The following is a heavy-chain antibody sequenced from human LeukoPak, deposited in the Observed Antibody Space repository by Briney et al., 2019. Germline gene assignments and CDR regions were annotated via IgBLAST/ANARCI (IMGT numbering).Heavy chain of an antibody. D-gene: IGHD2-2*01. Sequence: SVKVSFKASGGTFSIYTISWVRQAPGQGREWMGRIIPILGIANYAQKFQGRVTITADKSTSTAYMELSSLRSEDTAVYYCARDPGGVVPAVLGYYYGMDVWGQGTTVTVSS. J-gene: IGHJ6*02. CDR3: ARDPGGVVPAVLGYYYGMDV. CDR1: GGTFSIYT. CDR2: IIPILGIA. V-gene: IGHV1-69*10.